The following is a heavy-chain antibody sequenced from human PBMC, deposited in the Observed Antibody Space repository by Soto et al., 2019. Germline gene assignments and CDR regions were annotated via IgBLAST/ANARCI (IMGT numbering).Heavy chain of an antibody. CDR3: ARDRRGRITIFGVVTPNYYFDY. D-gene: IGHD3-3*01. CDR1: GYTFTSYG. J-gene: IGHJ4*02. CDR2: ISAYNGNT. V-gene: IGHV1-18*01. Sequence: ASVKVSCKASGYTFTSYGISWVRQAPGQGLEWMGWISAYNGNTNYAQKLQGRVTMTTDTSTSTAYMELRSLRSDDTAVYYCARDRRGRITIFGVVTPNYYFDYWGQGTLVTAPQ.